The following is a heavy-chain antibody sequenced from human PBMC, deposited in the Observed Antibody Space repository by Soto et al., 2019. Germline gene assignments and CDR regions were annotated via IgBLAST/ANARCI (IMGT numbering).Heavy chain of an antibody. V-gene: IGHV3-72*01. CDR2: SRNKVNSYTT. Sequence: EVQLVESGGGLVQPGGSLRLSCAASGFSFSDRYMHWVRQAPGKGLEWVGRSRNKVNSYTTNYAASVQGRFTISRDDSKNLLYLQMNSLQIEDTAVYYCGRDIVEPDGGLGYWGQGTLVTVSS. CDR1: GFSFSDRY. CDR3: GRDIVEPDGGLGY. J-gene: IGHJ4*02. D-gene: IGHD2-21*01.